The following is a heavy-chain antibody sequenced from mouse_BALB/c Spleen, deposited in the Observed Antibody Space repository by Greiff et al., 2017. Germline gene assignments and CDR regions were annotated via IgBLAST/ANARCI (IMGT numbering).Heavy chain of an antibody. J-gene: IGHJ2*01. CDR2: ISSGGGST. CDR3: ARLTGTGYCDY. Sequence: EVKLMESGGGLVKPVGSLKLSCAASGFAFSSYDMSWVRQTPEKRLEWVAYISSGGGSTYYPDTVKGRFTISRDNAKNTLYLQMSSLKSEDTAMYYCARLTGTGYCDYWGQGTTLTGSS. V-gene: IGHV5-12-1*01. CDR1: GFAFSSYD. D-gene: IGHD4-1*01.